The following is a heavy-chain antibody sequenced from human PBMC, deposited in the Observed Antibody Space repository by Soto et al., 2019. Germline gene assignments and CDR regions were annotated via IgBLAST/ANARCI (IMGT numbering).Heavy chain of an antibody. Sequence: EVQLVESGGGLVKPGGSLRLSCAASGFTFSNAWMSWVRQAPGKGLEWVGRIKSKTDGGTTDYAAPVKGRFTISRDDSKNTRNLQMNSLKTEDTAVYYFTTDVQVLANGMDAGAKGPRSPSP. J-gene: IGHJ6*02. V-gene: IGHV3-15*01. CDR1: GFTFSNAW. D-gene: IGHD3-10*02. CDR2: IKSKTDGGTT. CDR3: TTDVQVLANGMDA.